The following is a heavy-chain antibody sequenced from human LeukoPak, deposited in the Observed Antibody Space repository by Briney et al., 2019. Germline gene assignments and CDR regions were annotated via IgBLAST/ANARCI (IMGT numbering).Heavy chain of an antibody. Sequence: SETLSLTCSVSGDSLSSYYWDWLRQPPGKGLEWIGYISDTGQTDSNPSLKSRVSISLDTSKKQFSLRLRSLTSAHSAVYYCATAYYESFASWGAGILVTVSS. V-gene: IGHV4-59*01. CDR3: ATAYYESFAS. CDR1: GDSLSSYY. J-gene: IGHJ4*02. D-gene: IGHD3-22*01. CDR2: ISDTGQT.